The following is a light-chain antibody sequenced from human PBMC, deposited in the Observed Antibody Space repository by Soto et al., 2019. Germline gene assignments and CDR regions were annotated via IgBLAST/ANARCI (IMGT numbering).Light chain of an antibody. CDR3: QQSYSTLWT. Sequence: DIQMTQSPSSLSASVGDRVTITCRASQSISSYLNWYQQKPGKAPKLLIYAASSWQSGVPSRFSGSGSGTDFTLTISRLPPEDFATYYCQQSYSTLWTFGQGTKLEIK. J-gene: IGKJ2*02. V-gene: IGKV1-39*01. CDR2: AAS. CDR1: QSISSY.